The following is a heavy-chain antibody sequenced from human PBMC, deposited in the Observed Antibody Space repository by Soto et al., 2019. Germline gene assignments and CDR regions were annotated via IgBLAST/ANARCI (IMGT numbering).Heavy chain of an antibody. CDR1: GYSISCGYY. CDR3: ARDHIVVVPAAHYYYGMDV. D-gene: IGHD2-2*01. J-gene: IGHJ6*02. V-gene: IGHV4-38-2*02. CDR2: IYHSGST. Sequence: SETLSLTCAVSGYSISCGYYWGWIRQPPGKGLEWIGSIYHSGSTYYNPSLKSRVTISVDTSKNQFSLKLSSVTAADTAVYYCARDHIVVVPAAHYYYGMDVWGQGTTVTVSS.